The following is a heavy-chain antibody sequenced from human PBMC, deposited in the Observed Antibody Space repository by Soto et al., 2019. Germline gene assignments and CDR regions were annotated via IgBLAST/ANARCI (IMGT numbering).Heavy chain of an antibody. D-gene: IGHD3-22*01. V-gene: IGHV1-2*04. J-gene: IGHJ4*02. CDR3: ATTLYYDSSGPIFDY. CDR2: INPNSGGT. Sequence: VASVKVSCKASGYTFTGYYMHWVRQAPGQGLEWMGWINPNSGGTNYAQKFQGWVTMTRDTSISTAYMELSRLRSDDTAVYYCATTLYYDSSGPIFDYWGQGTLVTVSS. CDR1: GYTFTGYY.